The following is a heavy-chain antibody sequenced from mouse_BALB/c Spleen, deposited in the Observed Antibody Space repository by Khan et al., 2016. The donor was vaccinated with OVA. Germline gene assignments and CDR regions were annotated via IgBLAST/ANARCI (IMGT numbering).Heavy chain of an antibody. CDR2: ISSSSTYT. Sequence: EVELVESGGDLVKPGGSLKLSCAASGFTFTNYGMSWVRQTPDKRLEWVTTISSSSTYTYYPDSVKGRFTISRNNAKNTLYLQMSSLKSEDTAMXYCASPLTGAFAYWGQGTLGNGS. D-gene: IGHD4-1*01. J-gene: IGHJ3*01. CDR1: GFTFTNYG. V-gene: IGHV5-6*01. CDR3: ASPLTGAFAY.